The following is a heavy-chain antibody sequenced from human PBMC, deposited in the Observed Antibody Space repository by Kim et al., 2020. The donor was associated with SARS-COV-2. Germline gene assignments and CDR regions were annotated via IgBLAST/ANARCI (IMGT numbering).Heavy chain of an antibody. CDR2: INTDGSST. V-gene: IGHV3-74*01. CDR3: AILKGGLGVPYYYYYDG. D-gene: IGHD3-10*01. J-gene: IGHJ6*01. CDR1: GFTFSTYS. Sequence: GGSLRVSCAASGFTFSTYSMDWVHQAPGKGLVWVSRINTDGSSTHYADSVKGRFTISRDNAENTLYLQMNSLRAEDTAVYYCAILKGGLGVPYYYYYDG.